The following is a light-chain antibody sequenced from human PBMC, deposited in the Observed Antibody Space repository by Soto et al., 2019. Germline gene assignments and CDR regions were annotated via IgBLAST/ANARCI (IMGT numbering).Light chain of an antibody. V-gene: IGKV1-39*01. Sequence: DIQMTHSPSSLSASVGDRVTITSPASQSVSTYLNWYSQKSGGAPKLLIHGVSTLENGTPSRFSGSGLATDFTLNINTLQPEDFAVYFCQQNYMVTYTFGQGTKVDIK. J-gene: IGKJ2*01. CDR3: QQNYMVTYT. CDR2: GVS. CDR1: QSVSTY.